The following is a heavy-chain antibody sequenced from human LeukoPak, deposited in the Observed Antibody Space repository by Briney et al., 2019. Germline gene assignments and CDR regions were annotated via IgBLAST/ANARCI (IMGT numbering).Heavy chain of an antibody. D-gene: IGHD1-1*01. CDR3: ARQEPTAATDTTGYFDY. CDR2: ISVDESA. Sequence: SGTLCLTCTVSGGSISRSRYYWGCIRQAPGKCLEWLGSISVDESAHYNPSLNRRSAISVDMSKNRYFLKLTSVPAADAAYFFGARQEPTAATDTTGYFDYWGQGIVVTVSS. CDR1: GGSISRSRYY. J-gene: IGHJ4*02. V-gene: IGHV4-39*01.